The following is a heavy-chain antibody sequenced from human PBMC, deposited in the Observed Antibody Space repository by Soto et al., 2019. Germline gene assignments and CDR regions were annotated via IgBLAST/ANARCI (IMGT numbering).Heavy chain of an antibody. CDR3: AKDIFGDSNLFDY. D-gene: IGHD3-22*01. CDR2: ISGSGGGT. Sequence: GGSLRLSCAASGFTLSSYAMRWVRQAPGKGLEWVSGISGSGGGTYYADSVKGRFTISRDNSKNMLYLQMNSLRAEDTAVYYCAKDIFGDSNLFDYWGQGSLVTVSS. J-gene: IGHJ4*02. V-gene: IGHV3-23*01. CDR1: GFTLSSYA.